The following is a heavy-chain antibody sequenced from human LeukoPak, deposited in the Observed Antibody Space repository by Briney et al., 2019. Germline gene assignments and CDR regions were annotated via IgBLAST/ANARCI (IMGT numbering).Heavy chain of an antibody. CDR2: VDPEDGET. D-gene: IGHD1-14*01. V-gene: IGHV1-69-2*01. CDR1: GYTFTDYY. Sequence: ASVKVSCKVSGYTFTDYYMHWVRQAPGKGLEWMGLVDPEDGETIYAEKFQGRVTITADTSTDTAYMELSSLRSEDTAVYYCATLDQSRTADYWGQGTLVTVSS. CDR3: ATLDQSRTADY. J-gene: IGHJ4*02.